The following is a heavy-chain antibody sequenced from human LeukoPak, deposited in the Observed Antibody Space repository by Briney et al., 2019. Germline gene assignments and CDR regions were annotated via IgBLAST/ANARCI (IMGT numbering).Heavy chain of an antibody. CDR3: AREYNSRATFDY. Sequence: GGSLRLSCAASASGFSFSSHSMSWVRQAPGKGLEWISYISSSGSYIFYAASVEGRFTVSRYNARNSLYLQMISMRAEDTAIYYCAREYNSRATFDYWGQGTLVTVSS. V-gene: IGHV3-21*05. CDR1: GFSFSSHS. J-gene: IGHJ4*02. D-gene: IGHD1-20*01. CDR2: ISSSGSYI.